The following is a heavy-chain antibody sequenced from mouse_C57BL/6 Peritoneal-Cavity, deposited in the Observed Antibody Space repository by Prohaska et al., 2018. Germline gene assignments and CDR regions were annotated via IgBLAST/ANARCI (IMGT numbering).Heavy chain of an antibody. J-gene: IGHJ2*01. V-gene: IGHV1-75*01. CDR1: VYTFTDYY. Sequence: QFQLQQSGPELVNPGASVKISCKASVYTFTDYYIHWVKQRPGQGLEWIGWIFPGSGSTYYKEKFKGKATLTVDKDSSRVYMLLSSLTGEDRAVYSCARALSNLDYWGQGTTLT. CDR3: ARALSNLDY. D-gene: IGHD6-1*01. CDR2: IFPGSGST.